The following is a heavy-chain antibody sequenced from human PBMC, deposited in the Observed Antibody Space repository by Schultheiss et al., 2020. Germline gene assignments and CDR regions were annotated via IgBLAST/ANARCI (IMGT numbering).Heavy chain of an antibody. CDR2: IKEDGSEK. D-gene: IGHD2-15*01. Sequence: GGSLRLSCAASGFTFSSYWMSWVRQAPGKGLEWVANIKEDGSEKYYVDSVKGRFTISRDNSKNTLYLQMNSLRAEDTAVYYCAIEGYCSGGSCPSYYGMDVWGQGTTVTVSS. V-gene: IGHV3-7*01. CDR3: AIEGYCSGGSCPSYYGMDV. J-gene: IGHJ6*02. CDR1: GFTFSSYW.